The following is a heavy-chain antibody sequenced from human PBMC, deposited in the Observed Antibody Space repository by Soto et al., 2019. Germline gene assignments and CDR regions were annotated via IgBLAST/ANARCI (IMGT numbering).Heavy chain of an antibody. CDR2: TRHKVEKYNT. V-gene: IGHV3-72*01. D-gene: IGHD2-15*01. CDR1: GFSFSDHY. Sequence: EVQLVESGGDLVQPGGSLTLSCAASGFSFSDHYMEWVRQAPGKGLEWVGRTRHKVEKYNTEYAASVKGRFTISRDASKNSLYLQMNSLKTEDTAVYFCVNYIAGTPNWGQGTLVTVSS. CDR3: VNYIAGTPN. J-gene: IGHJ4*02.